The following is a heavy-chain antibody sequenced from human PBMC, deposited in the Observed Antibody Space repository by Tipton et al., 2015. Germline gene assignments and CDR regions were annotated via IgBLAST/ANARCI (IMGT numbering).Heavy chain of an antibody. CDR2: IYYSGST. CDR3: ARHLYYYYYGMDV. Sequence: TLSLTCTVSGGSISVSYWSWIRQPPGKGLEWIGSIYYSGSTYYNPSLKSRVTISVDTSKNQFSLKLSSVTAADTAVYYCARHLYYYYYGMDVWGQGTTVTVSS. J-gene: IGHJ6*02. CDR1: GGSISVSY. V-gene: IGHV4-59*05.